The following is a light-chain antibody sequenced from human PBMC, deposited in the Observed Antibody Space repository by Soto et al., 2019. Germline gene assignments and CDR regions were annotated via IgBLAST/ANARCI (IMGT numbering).Light chain of an antibody. CDR3: SSYTSSSTLDV. J-gene: IGLJ1*01. CDR2: EVS. V-gene: IGLV2-14*01. Sequence: QSALTQPASVSGSPGQSITISCTGTSSDVGGYKYVSWYQQNPGKAPKLMTYEVSNRPSGVSNRFSGSKSGNTASLTISGLQAEDEADYYCSSYTSSSTLDVFGTGTKLTVL. CDR1: SSDVGGYKY.